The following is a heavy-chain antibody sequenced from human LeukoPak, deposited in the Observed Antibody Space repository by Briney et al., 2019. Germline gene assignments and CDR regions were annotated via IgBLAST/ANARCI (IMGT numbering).Heavy chain of an antibody. Sequence: PGASLRLSCAASGFTFSSYGMHWVRQAPGKGLEWVAVISYDGSNKYYADSVKGRFTISRDNSKNTLYLQMNSLRAEDTAVYYCAKPNDQGWPWTILDYWGQGTLVTVSS. CDR1: GFTFSSYG. J-gene: IGHJ4*02. D-gene: IGHD1-1*01. CDR3: AKPNDQGWPWTILDY. CDR2: ISYDGSNK. V-gene: IGHV3-30*18.